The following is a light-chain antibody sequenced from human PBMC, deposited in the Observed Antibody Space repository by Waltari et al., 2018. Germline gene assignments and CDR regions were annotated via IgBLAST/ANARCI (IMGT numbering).Light chain of an antibody. V-gene: IGKV1-33*01. CDR2: DVS. CDR1: HQVAHY. CDR3: QQYESLPLT. Sequence: DIKITQSPSSLSASVGHRVTITGQPSHQVAHYLNWYQQKPGKAPKLLIYDVSNLQSGVPSRFSGTGSGTKFTFTISALQADDIGTYYCQQYESLPLTFGGGTKVEIK. J-gene: IGKJ4*02.